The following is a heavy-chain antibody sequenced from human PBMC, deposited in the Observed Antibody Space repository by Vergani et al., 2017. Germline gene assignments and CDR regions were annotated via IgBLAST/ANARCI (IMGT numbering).Heavy chain of an antibody. CDR1: GFTFSSYA. CDR3: AKEGLKTMLGLVQTYYFDY. V-gene: IGHV3-23*01. J-gene: IGHJ4*02. Sequence: EVQLLESGGGLVQPGGSLRLSCAASGFTFSSYAMSWVRQAPGKGLEWVSAFSGSGGITYYADSVKGRFTISRDNFKNTLYLQMNSLRAEDTAVYYCAKEGLKTMLGLVQTYYFDYWGQGTLVTVSS. D-gene: IGHD3/OR15-3a*01. CDR2: FSGSGGIT.